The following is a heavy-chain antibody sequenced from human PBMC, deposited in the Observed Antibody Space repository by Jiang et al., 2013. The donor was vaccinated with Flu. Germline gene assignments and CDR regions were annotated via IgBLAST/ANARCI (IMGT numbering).Heavy chain of an antibody. Sequence: GLVQPGGSLRLSCAASGFTFSTYDMTWVRQAPGKGLEWVSVISGSGGSTYYADSVKGRFTISRDNSKNTLYLQMNSLRAEDTALYYCAKELRVTMVRGVKVVDYWGQGTLVTVSS. V-gene: IGHV3-23*01. J-gene: IGHJ4*02. CDR2: ISGSGGST. CDR3: AKELRVTMVRGVKVVDY. D-gene: IGHD3-10*01. CDR1: GFTFSTYD.